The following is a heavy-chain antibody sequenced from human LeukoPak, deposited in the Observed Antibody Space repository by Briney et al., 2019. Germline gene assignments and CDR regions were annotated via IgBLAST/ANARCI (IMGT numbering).Heavy chain of an antibody. Sequence: SETLSLTCTVSGGSISSYYWSWIRQPPGKGLEWIGYIYYSGSTNYNPSLKSRVTISVDTSKNQFSLKLSSVTAADTAVYYCARQRYCSGGSCLDYWGQGTLVTVSS. V-gene: IGHV4-59*08. D-gene: IGHD2-15*01. CDR3: ARQRYCSGGSCLDY. CDR2: IYYSGST. CDR1: GGSISSYY. J-gene: IGHJ4*02.